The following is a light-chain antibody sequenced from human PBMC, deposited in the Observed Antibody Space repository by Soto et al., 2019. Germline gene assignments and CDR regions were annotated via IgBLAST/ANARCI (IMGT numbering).Light chain of an antibody. CDR1: QSISSY. CDR3: QQSYSTPYT. J-gene: IGKJ2*01. Sequence: DIQMTQSPSSLSASVGDRVTITCRASQSISSYLNWYQQKPGRAPGLLIFAASSLQSGVPSRFSGSGSGTDFTLTISRLQPEDFATYYCQQSYSTPYTFVQGTKMEIK. V-gene: IGKV1-39*01. CDR2: AAS.